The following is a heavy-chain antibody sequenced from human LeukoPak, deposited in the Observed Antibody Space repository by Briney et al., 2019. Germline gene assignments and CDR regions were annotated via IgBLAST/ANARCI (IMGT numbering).Heavy chain of an antibody. CDR2: MNPNSGNT. CDR1: GYTFTSYD. CDR3: ARGVAGSGAVRPSLY. V-gene: IGHV1-8*01. J-gene: IGHJ4*02. Sequence: GASVKVSCKASGYTFTSYDINWVRQATGQGPEWMGWMNPNSGNTDYAQKFQGRVTMTRNTSISTAYMELSSLRSEDTAVYYFARGVAGSGAVRPSLYWGQGTLVTVSS. D-gene: IGHD1-26*01.